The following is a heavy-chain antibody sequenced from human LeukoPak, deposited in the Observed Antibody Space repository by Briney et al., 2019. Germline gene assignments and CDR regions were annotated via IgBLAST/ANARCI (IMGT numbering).Heavy chain of an antibody. D-gene: IGHD5-18*01. J-gene: IGHJ3*02. V-gene: IGHV3-23*01. Sequence: PGGSLRLSCAAAGFTFSNYAMTWVRQAPGKGLEWVSSISGSGGSTYYADSVKGRFTISRDNSKNTLYLQMYSLRAEDTAAYYCAKDLGYNYGSDAFDIWGQGTMVTVSS. CDR1: GFTFSNYA. CDR2: ISGSGGST. CDR3: AKDLGYNYGSDAFDI.